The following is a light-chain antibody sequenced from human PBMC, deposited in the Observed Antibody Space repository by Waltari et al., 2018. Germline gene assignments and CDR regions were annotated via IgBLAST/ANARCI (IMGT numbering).Light chain of an antibody. J-gene: IGLJ3*02. CDR3: NSYAGSSSWV. CDR1: SSDVGFYNY. V-gene: IGLV2-14*01. CDR2: DVS. Sequence: QSALTQPASVSGSPGQSITISCTGTSSDVGFYNYVSWYQQHPGKAPKLIIYDVSERPSGVFNRCSGSKSGDTASLTISELQAEDEADYYCNSYAGSSSWVFGGGTKLTVL.